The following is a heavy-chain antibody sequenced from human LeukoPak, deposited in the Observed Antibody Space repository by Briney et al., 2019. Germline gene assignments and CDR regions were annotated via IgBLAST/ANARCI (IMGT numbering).Heavy chain of an antibody. J-gene: IGHJ3*02. CDR2: IYYSGST. Sequence: SETLSLTCTVSGGSISSSSYYWGWIRQPPGKGLEWIGSIYYSGSTYYNPSLKSRVTISVDTSKNQFSLMLSSVTAADTDVYYCARQSDRYSSVWYVRAFDIWGQGTMVTVSS. CDR3: ARQSDRYSSVWYVRAFDI. CDR1: GGSISSSSYY. V-gene: IGHV4-39*01. D-gene: IGHD6-19*01.